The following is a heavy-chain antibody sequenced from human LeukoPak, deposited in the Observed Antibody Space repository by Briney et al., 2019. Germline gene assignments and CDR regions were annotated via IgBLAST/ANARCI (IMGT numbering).Heavy chain of an antibody. CDR1: GVSMSAYQ. D-gene: IGHD2-8*01. CDR3: ATSNDAKISPFDH. CDR2: INTKGET. V-gene: IGHV4-4*09. Sequence: SETLSLTCTVSGVSMSAYQWSWVRQSPEKGLEWIGCINTKGETSYNPSLKSRVTTSVDTSKSQFSLRLTSVTAADTAVYYCATSNDAKISPFDHWGQGAPVTVSS. J-gene: IGHJ4*02.